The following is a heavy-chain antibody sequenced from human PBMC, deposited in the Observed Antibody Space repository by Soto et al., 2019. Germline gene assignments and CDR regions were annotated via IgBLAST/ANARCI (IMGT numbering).Heavy chain of an antibody. CDR3: ARDPVAVTSPFYFDY. CDR1: GFTFSRYG. J-gene: IGHJ4*02. V-gene: IGHV3-21*01. CDR2: ISTSTTYV. Sequence: EVQLVESGGGLVKPGGSLRLSCVASGFTFSRYGMTWVRQGQGKGLEWVSFISTSTTYVSYGDSVRGRFTISRDNAENTLYLQMHSLRAADTAVYYCARDPVAVTSPFYFDYWGQGTLVTVSS. D-gene: IGHD6-19*01.